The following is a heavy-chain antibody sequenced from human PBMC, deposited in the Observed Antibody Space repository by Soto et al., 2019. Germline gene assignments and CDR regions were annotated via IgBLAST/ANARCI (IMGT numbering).Heavy chain of an antibody. D-gene: IGHD3-3*01. Sequence: QVQLQQWGAGLLKPSETLSLTCAVYGGSFSGYYWSWIRQPPGKGLEWIGEINHSGSTNYNPSLXXXXXXXVDTSKNQFSLRLSSVTAADTAVYYCARAVTIFGVVIILPTYYYYGMDVWGQGTTVTVSS. CDR3: ARAVTIFGVVIILPTYYYYGMDV. V-gene: IGHV4-34*01. J-gene: IGHJ6*02. CDR2: INHSGST. CDR1: GGSFSGYY.